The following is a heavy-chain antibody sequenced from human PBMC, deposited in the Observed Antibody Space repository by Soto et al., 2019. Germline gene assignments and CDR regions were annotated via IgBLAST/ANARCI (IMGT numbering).Heavy chain of an antibody. V-gene: IGHV3-23*01. D-gene: IGHD6-25*01. CDR3: AKDSGWKDYYYYGMDV. J-gene: IGHJ6*02. CDR1: GFTFSNYA. Sequence: EVQLLESGGDLVQPGGSLRLSCAASGFTFSNYAMSWVRQAPGKGLEWFSAISSSGGTRYYAHSVKGRFTISRDTSKYTLYLQMNSQRAEDTAVYYCAKDSGWKDYYYYGMDVWGQGTTVTVSS. CDR2: ISSSGGTR.